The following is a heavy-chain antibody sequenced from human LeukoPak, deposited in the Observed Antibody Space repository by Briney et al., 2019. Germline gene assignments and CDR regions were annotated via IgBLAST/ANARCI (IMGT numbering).Heavy chain of an antibody. J-gene: IGHJ4*02. D-gene: IGHD6-19*01. CDR1: GGSIASGNW. V-gene: IGHV4-4*02. CDR3: QTIAVAGIAY. Sequence: SETLSLTCTVSGGSIASGNWWSWVRQPPGEGLEWIGEIYHSGTTNYSPSLKRPVTISIDKSKNQFTLKLNSVTAADTAVYYCQTIAVAGIAYWGQGTLVTVSS. CDR2: IYHSGTT.